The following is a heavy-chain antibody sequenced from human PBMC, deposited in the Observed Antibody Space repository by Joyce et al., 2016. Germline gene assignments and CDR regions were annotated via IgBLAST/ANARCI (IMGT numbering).Heavy chain of an antibody. Sequence: EVQLVESGGGLVRPGGSLSLSCAASGFTFSSYSMNWVRQAPGKGLEWVSFISSNRKYIYYADSVKGRFTISRDNAKSSLFLQMDSLRAEDTAVYYCARNSAPRASTYYGLDVWGQGTTVTVSS. D-gene: IGHD5/OR15-5a*01. CDR2: ISSNRKYI. V-gene: IGHV3-21*01. J-gene: IGHJ6*02. CDR3: ARNSAPRASTYYGLDV. CDR1: GFTFSSYS.